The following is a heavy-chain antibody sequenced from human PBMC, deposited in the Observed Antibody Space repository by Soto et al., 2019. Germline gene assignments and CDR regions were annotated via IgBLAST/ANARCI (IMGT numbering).Heavy chain of an antibody. J-gene: IGHJ4*02. D-gene: IGHD3-10*01. V-gene: IGHV3-30*03. CDR2: ISYDGSNK. Sequence: QVQLVESGGGVVQPGRSLRLSCAASGFRFTNYGMHWVREGPGKGLEWVAVISYDGSNKYYADSVKGRFTISRDNSKNTLYLQMNSLRPEDTALYYCVGGQYYFDYRGQGTLVTVSS. CDR1: GFRFTNYG. CDR3: VGGQYYFDY.